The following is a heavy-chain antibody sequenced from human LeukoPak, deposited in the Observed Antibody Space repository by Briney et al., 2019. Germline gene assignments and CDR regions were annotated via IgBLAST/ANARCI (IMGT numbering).Heavy chain of an antibody. J-gene: IGHJ5*02. D-gene: IGHD1-26*01. CDR3: ARDHGGSSLGWFDP. V-gene: IGHV4-61*01. CDR1: GVSISSSYYY. Sequence: TASETLSLTCTVSGVSISSSYYYWGWIRQPPGKGLEWIGYIYYSGSTNYNPSLKSRVTISVDTSKNQFSLKLSSVTAADTAVYYCARDHGGSSLGWFDPWGQGTLVTVSS. CDR2: IYYSGST.